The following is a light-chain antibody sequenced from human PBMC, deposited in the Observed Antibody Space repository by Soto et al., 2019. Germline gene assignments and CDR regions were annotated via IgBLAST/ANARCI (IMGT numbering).Light chain of an antibody. CDR3: QQLNTYPVT. Sequence: IQLTQSPSSLSASVGDSVTITCRASQGISRYLSWYQQKPGRAPKLLISAASTLQSGVPARFIGSGSWTDFTLSISSLQPEDFATYYCQQLNTYPVTFGGGTKVEIK. V-gene: IGKV1-9*01. CDR1: QGISRY. J-gene: IGKJ4*01. CDR2: AAS.